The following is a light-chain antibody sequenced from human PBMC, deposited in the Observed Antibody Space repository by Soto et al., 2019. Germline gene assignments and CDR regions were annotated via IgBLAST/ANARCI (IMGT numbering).Light chain of an antibody. J-gene: IGKJ1*01. CDR3: QQSYSNPRT. V-gene: IGKV1-39*01. CDR2: AAS. Sequence: DIRMTQSPSSLSASVGDRVTITCRASQSISSYLNWYQQKPGKPPKILIYAASSLQSGVPSRFSGSGSGTDFTLTISSLQPEDFETYYCQQSYSNPRTFGQGTKVDI. CDR1: QSISSY.